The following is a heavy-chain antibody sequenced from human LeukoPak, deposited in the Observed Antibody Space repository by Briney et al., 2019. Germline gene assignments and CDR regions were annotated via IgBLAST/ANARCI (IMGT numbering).Heavy chain of an antibody. CDR2: IYYSGST. Sequence: SQTLSLTCTVSGGSISSGAYYWSWIRQHPGEGLEWIGYIYYSGSTYYNPSLKSRVTISVDTSKNQFSLKLRSVTAADTAVYYCARETMVTAIDYWGQGTLVTVSS. CDR3: ARETMVTAIDY. D-gene: IGHD2-21*02. CDR1: GGSISSGAYY. J-gene: IGHJ4*02. V-gene: IGHV4-31*03.